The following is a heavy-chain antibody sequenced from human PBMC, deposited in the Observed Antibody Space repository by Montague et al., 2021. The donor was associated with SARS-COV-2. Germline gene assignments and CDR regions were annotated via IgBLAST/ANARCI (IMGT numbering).Heavy chain of an antibody. Sequence: SETLSLTCAVSGGSISSDNWWSWVRQSPGKGLEWIGEIFHSGSTNYNPSLKSRVTMSVDKSKNDFSLNLSPVTAADTAMYYCARRISMVRGVTKGNNWFDPWGRGILVTVSS. D-gene: IGHD3-10*01. CDR2: IFHSGST. V-gene: IGHV4-4*02. J-gene: IGHJ5*02. CDR1: GGSISSDNW. CDR3: ARRISMVRGVTKGNNWFDP.